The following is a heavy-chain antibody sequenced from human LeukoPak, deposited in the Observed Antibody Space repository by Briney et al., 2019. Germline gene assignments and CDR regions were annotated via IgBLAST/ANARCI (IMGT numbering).Heavy chain of an antibody. V-gene: IGHV1-69*13. D-gene: IGHD3-22*01. CDR1: GGTFSSYA. CDR3: AREPRQNYYDSSGYYLSSWYYFDY. CDR2: IIPIFGTA. J-gene: IGHJ4*02. Sequence: ASVKVSCKASGGTFSSYAISWVRQAPGQGLEWMGGIIPIFGTANYAQKFQGRVTITADESTSTAYMELSSLRSEDTAVYYCAREPRQNYYDSSGYYLSSWYYFDYWGQGTLVTVSS.